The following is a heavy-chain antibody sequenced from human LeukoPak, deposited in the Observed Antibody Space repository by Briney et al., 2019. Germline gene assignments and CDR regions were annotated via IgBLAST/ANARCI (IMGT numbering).Heavy chain of an antibody. V-gene: IGHV4-30-4*08. Sequence: SETLSLTCTVSGGSIRSSSYYWGWIRQPPGKGLEWIGYIYYSGSTYYNPSLKSRVTISVDTSKNQFSLKLSSVTAADTAVYYCARAGAAAGEYFQHWGQGTLVTVSS. CDR1: GGSIRSSSYY. D-gene: IGHD6-13*01. CDR3: ARAGAAAGEYFQH. J-gene: IGHJ1*01. CDR2: IYYSGST.